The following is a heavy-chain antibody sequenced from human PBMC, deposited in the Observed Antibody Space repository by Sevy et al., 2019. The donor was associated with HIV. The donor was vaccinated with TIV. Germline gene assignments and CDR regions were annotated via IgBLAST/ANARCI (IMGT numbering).Heavy chain of an antibody. CDR3: AKDRCYCSVGNCYSDS. V-gene: IGHV1-18*04. CDR2: ISAYNGNT. Sequence: ASVKVSCKASGYTFTNYGISWVRQAPGQGLEWMGWISAYNGNTNYAQSLQGRVTMTTDTSTNTAYMGLRSLRSDDTAVYFCAKDRCYCSVGNCYSDSWGQGTLVTVSS. CDR1: GYTFTNYG. D-gene: IGHD2-15*01. J-gene: IGHJ4*02.